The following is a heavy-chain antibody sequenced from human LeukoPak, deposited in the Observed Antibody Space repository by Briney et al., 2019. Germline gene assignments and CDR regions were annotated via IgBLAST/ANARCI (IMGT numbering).Heavy chain of an antibody. CDR1: GFTLSSYE. CDR2: ISNSGTTM. J-gene: IGHJ4*02. V-gene: IGHV3-48*03. Sequence: GGSLRLSCAASGFTLSSYEMNWVRQAPGKGLEWVSYISNSGTTMYYAHSVKGRSTISRDNAKNSLYLQMNSLRAEDTAVYYCARDLSGAPMAAFFDYWGQGTLVTVSS. CDR3: ARDLSGAPMAAFFDY. D-gene: IGHD3-10*01.